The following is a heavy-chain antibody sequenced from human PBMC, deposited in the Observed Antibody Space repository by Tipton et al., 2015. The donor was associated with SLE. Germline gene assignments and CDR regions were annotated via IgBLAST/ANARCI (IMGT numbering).Heavy chain of an antibody. CDR2: IYTSGST. CDR1: GGSISSYY. J-gene: IGHJ4*02. CDR3: ARHGSGTPWYFDY. D-gene: IGHD3-10*01. V-gene: IGHV4-4*09. Sequence: TLSLTCTVSGGSISSYYWSWIRQPPGKGLEWIGYIYTSGSTNYNPSLKSRVTISVDTSKNQFSPKLSSVTAADTAVYYCARHGSGTPWYFDYWGQGTLVTVSS.